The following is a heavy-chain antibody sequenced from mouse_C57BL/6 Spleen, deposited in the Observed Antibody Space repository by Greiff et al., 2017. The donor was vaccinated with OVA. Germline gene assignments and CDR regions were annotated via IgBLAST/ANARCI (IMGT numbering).Heavy chain of an antibody. V-gene: IGHV3-6*01. D-gene: IGHD2-1*01. Sequence: EVQLQESGPGLVKPSQSLSLTCSVTGYSITSGYYWNWIRQFPGNKLEWMGYISYDGSNNYNPSLQNRISITRDTSKNQFFLKLNSVTTEDTATYYCARVYYGNAMDYWGQGTSVTVSS. J-gene: IGHJ4*01. CDR3: ARVYYGNAMDY. CDR1: GYSITSGYY. CDR2: ISYDGSN.